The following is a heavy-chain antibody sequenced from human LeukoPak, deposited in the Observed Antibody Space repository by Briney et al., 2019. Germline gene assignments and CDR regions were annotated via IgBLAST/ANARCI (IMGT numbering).Heavy chain of an antibody. CDR1: GFTFGDYA. CDR3: ARGSWELEGY. V-gene: IGHV3-11*01. D-gene: IGHD1-26*01. CDR2: ISSSGSTI. J-gene: IGHJ4*02. Sequence: GGSLRLSCTASGFTFGDYAVSWFRQAPGKGLEWVSYISSSGSTIYYADSVKGRFTISRDNAKNSLYLQMNSLSAEDTAVYYCARGSWELEGYWGQGTLVTVSS.